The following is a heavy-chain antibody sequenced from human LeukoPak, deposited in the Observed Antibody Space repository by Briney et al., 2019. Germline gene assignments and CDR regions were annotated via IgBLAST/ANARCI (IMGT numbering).Heavy chain of an antibody. V-gene: IGHV1-18*01. CDR1: GYRFTSYG. J-gene: IGHJ3*01. D-gene: IGHD3-22*01. CDR2: ISAYSGTT. Sequence: GASVKVSCKASGYRFTSYGFSWVRQAPGQGLEWMGWISAYSGTTGYPQKVQGRVTMTTDTSTATAYMELRSLRSDDTAVYYCARDRLTSSSFRHYYDTAGYQSDAFDLWGQGTSVTVSS. CDR3: ARDRLTSSSFRHYYDTAGYQSDAFDL.